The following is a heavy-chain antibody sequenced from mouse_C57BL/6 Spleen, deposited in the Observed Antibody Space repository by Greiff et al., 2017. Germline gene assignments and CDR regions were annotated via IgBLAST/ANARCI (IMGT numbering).Heavy chain of an antibody. J-gene: IGHJ3*01. Sequence: EVKLVESGGDLVKPGGSLKLSCAASGFTFSSYGMSWVRQTPDKRLEWVATISSGGSYTYYPDSVKGRFTISRDNAKNTLYLQMSSLKSEDTAMYYCARHDMGGFAYWGQGTLVTVSA. CDR1: GFTFSSYG. V-gene: IGHV5-6*01. D-gene: IGHD1-1*02. CDR3: ARHDMGGFAY. CDR2: ISSGGSYT.